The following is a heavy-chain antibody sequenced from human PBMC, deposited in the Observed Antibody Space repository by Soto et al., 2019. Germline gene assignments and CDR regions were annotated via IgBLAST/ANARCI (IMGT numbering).Heavy chain of an antibody. CDR2: IYHSGST. V-gene: IGHV4-59*01. CDR1: GGFSSSYY. J-gene: IGHJ4*02. Sequence: PSETLSLTCTVSGGFSSSYYWSWIRQPPGKGLEWIGYIYHSGSTNYNTALKSRITISVDTTKNQFSLNLTSVTAADTAVYYCARGSISMIRGGFDYWGQGSLVTVS. D-gene: IGHD3-10*01. CDR3: ARGSISMIRGGFDY.